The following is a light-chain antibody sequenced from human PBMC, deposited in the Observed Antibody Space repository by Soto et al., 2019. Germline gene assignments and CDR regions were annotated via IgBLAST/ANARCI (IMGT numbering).Light chain of an antibody. J-gene: IGLJ2*01. CDR2: EDN. V-gene: IGLV6-57*04. CDR3: QSNDSTLAV. Sequence: NFMLTQPHSVSESPGKTVTISCTRSSGSIASNYVQWYQQRPGSAPTTVIYEDNQRPSGVPDRFSGSIDSSSNSASLTISGLKTEDEADYYCQSNDSTLAVFGGGTQLTVL. CDR1: SGSIASNY.